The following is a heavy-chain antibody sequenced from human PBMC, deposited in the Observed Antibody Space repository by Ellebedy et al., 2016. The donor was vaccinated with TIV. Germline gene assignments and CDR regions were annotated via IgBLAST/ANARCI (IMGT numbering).Heavy chain of an antibody. Sequence: GESLKISCAASGFTFNHYAMYWVRQTPGKGLEWVAVISYDGSTKYYADSVKGRFTISRDDSRNTLYLQMNSLRNEDTAVYYCARDREYYASGTPGGTFDSWGQGTLVTVSS. CDR1: GFTFNHYA. V-gene: IGHV3-30-3*01. J-gene: IGHJ5*01. CDR2: ISYDGSTK. D-gene: IGHD3-10*01. CDR3: ARDREYYASGTPGGTFDS.